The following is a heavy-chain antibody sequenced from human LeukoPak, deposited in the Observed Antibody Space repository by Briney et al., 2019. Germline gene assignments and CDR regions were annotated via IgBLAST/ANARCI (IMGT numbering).Heavy chain of an antibody. CDR3: ASWGWNTNYYFDC. Sequence: SVKVSCKASGGTFSSYAISWVRLAPGQGLEWMGRINPNSGGTNYAQKFQGRVTMTRDTSITTAYMELSSLRSDDTAVYYCASWGWNTNYYFDCWGQGTLVTVSS. J-gene: IGHJ4*02. D-gene: IGHD1/OR15-1a*01. CDR2: INPNSGGT. V-gene: IGHV1-2*06. CDR1: GGTFSSYA.